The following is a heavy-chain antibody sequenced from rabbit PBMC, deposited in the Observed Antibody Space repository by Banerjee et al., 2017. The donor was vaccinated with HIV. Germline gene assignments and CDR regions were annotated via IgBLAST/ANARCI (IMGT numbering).Heavy chain of an antibody. Sequence: QSLEESGGDLVKPGASLTLTCTASGFSFSSSYYMSWGRQAPGKGLEWIASLYGGSSGITYYASWAKGRFTISKTSSTTVTLQMTSLTAADTATYFCARSYAGYAGDAYGPYTRLDLWGPGTLVTVS. CDR2: LYGGSSGIT. D-gene: IGHD6-1*01. J-gene: IGHJ3*01. CDR1: GFSFSSSYY. V-gene: IGHV1S40*01. CDR3: ARSYAGYAGDAYGPYTRLDL.